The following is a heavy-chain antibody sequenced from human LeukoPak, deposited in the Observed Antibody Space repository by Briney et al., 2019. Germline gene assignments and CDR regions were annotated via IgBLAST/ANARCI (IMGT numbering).Heavy chain of an antibody. V-gene: IGHV4-30-2*01. CDR2: NYHSGST. CDR1: GGSISSGGYS. Sequence: SQTLSLTCAVSGGSISSGGYSWGWIRQPPGKGLEWIGYNYHSGSTYYNPSLKSRVTISVDRSKNQFSLKLSSVTAADTAVYYCASSWYHYYYYGMDVWGQGTTVTVSS. D-gene: IGHD6-13*01. CDR3: ASSWYHYYYYGMDV. J-gene: IGHJ6*02.